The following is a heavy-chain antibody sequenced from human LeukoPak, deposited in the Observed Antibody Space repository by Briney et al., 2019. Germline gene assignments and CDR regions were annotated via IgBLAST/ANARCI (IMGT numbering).Heavy chain of an antibody. Sequence: PSETLSLTCTVSRGSISGSIRSYYWSWLRQPPGKGLEWIGYIYHTGSTYYNPSLKSRVTISVRRSKNQFSLKLSSVTAADTAVYYCAGANDYGDYAWDYWGQGTLVTVSS. D-gene: IGHD4-17*01. V-gene: IGHV4-30-2*01. CDR3: AGANDYGDYAWDY. J-gene: IGHJ4*02. CDR1: RGSISGSIRSYY. CDR2: IYHTGST.